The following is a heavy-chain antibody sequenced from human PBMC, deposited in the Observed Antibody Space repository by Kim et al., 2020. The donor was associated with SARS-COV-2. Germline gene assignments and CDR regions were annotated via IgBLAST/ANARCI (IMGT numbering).Heavy chain of an antibody. CDR3: ARVVRELWFGDVAFDY. D-gene: IGHD3-10*01. CDR2: IYYSGST. Sequence: SETLSLTCTVSGGSISSSSYYWGWIRQPPGKGLEWIGSIYYSGSTYYNPSLKSRVTISVDTSKNQFSLKLSSVTAADTAVYYCARVVRELWFGDVAFDYWGQGTLVTVSS. CDR1: GGSISSSSYY. V-gene: IGHV4-39*07. J-gene: IGHJ4*02.